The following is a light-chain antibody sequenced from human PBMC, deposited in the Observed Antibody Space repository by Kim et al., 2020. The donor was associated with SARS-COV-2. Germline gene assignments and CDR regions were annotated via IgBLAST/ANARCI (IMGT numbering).Light chain of an antibody. CDR1: QDVSTW. V-gene: IGKV1D-12*01. CDR2: GAS. Sequence: DIQMTQSPSSVSASVGDRVTITCRATQDVSTWLAWYEQKPGKAPKLLIYGASRLQSGVPSRFSGSGSGTEFTLTINSLQPEDFATYYCQQSNTSPHTFGQGTKLEI. J-gene: IGKJ2*01. CDR3: QQSNTSPHT.